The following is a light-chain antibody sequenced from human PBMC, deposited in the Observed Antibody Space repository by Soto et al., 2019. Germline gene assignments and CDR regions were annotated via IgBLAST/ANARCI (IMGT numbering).Light chain of an antibody. CDR2: EVN. CDR3: SSYAGSDNPYV. J-gene: IGLJ1*01. Sequence: QSALTQPPSASGSPGQSVTISCTGTSSDVGAYKYVSWYQQHPGKAPKLIIYEVNQRPSGVPPRSSGSKSDNTASLTVSGLQTEDEAYYYCSSYAGSDNPYVFGSGTKVTVL. V-gene: IGLV2-8*01. CDR1: SSDVGAYKY.